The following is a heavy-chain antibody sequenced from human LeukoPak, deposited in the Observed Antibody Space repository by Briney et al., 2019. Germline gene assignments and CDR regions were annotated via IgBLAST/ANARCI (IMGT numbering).Heavy chain of an antibody. CDR1: GYTFTRYG. D-gene: IGHD2-2*01. J-gene: IGHJ6*02. V-gene: IGHV1-18*01. CDR3: ARDGMGWIVIVPAARLDYYGMDV. Sequence: ASVKVSFKASGYTFTRYGISWVRQAPGQGLEWMGWISAYNGDPNYAQKFQGRVTMTTDTSTSTAYMELRSLRSDDTAVYYCARDGMGWIVIVPAARLDYYGMDVWGQGTTVTVSS. CDR2: ISAYNGDP.